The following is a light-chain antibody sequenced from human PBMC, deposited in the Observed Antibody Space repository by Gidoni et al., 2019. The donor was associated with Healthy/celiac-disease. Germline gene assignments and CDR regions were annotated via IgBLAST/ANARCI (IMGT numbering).Light chain of an antibody. CDR1: QSISNW. CDR2: KAS. V-gene: IGKV1-5*03. CDR3: QQYNSYSTWT. J-gene: IGKJ1*01. Sequence: DNQMTQSPSTLSASVGDRVTITCRASQSISNWLAWYQQKPGKAPKLLIYKASSLESGVPSRFSGSGSGTEFTLTISSLQPDDFATYYCQQYNSYSTWTFGQGTKVEIK.